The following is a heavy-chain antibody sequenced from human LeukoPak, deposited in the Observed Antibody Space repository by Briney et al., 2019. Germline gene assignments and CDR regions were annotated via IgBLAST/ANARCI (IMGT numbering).Heavy chain of an antibody. D-gene: IGHD3-10*01. J-gene: IGHJ2*01. CDR3: ARRMVRGFVTSDPHFDL. V-gene: IGHV4-34*01. CDR1: GGSFSGYY. CDR2: INHSGST. Sequence: PSETLSLTCAVYGGSFSGYYWSWIRQPPGKGLEWIGEINHSGSTNYNPSLKSRVTISVDTSKNQFSLKLSSVTAADTAVYYCARRMVRGFVTSDPHFDLWGRGTLVTVSS.